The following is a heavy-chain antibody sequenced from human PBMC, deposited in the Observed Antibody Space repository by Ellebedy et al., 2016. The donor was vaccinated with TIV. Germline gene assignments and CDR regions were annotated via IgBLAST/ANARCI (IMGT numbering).Heavy chain of an antibody. Sequence: GESLKISXAASGFTFSSYAMSWVRQAPGKGLEWVSAISGSGGSTYYADSVKGRFTISRDNSKNTLYLQMNSLRAEDTAVYYCAKETRYLTAALFDYWGQGTLVTVSS. D-gene: IGHD2-2*01. V-gene: IGHV3-23*01. J-gene: IGHJ4*02. CDR3: AKETRYLTAALFDY. CDR1: GFTFSSYA. CDR2: ISGSGGST.